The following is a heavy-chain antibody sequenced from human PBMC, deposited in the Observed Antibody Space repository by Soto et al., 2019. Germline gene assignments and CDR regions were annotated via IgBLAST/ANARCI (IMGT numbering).Heavy chain of an antibody. CDR1: GGSFSGYY. D-gene: IGHD3-3*01. CDR2: INLSGST. V-gene: IGHV4-34*01. Sequence: PSETLSLICPLYGGSFSGYYWCWIRQPPGKGLEWVGAINLSGSTNYNASLKSRVTMLVTSSKNQVFPQLCSVPASVMAVHYCARVGLPLVTIFGVVIRACFDYWGQGTLVTVSS. J-gene: IGHJ4*02. CDR3: ARVGLPLVTIFGVVIRACFDY.